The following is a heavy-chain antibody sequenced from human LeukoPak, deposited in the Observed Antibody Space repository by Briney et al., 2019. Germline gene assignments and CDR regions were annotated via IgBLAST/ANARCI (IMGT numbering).Heavy chain of an antibody. CDR1: GFTFGDYV. V-gene: IGHV3-49*03. CDR3: SREAGFWSGFDC. CDR2: IRSKAYGATT. Sequence: GGSLRLSCTASGFTFGDYVMSWFRQAPGKGLEWVGFIRSKAYGATTEYAASVKGRFTISRDDSKSIAYLQMNSLKTEDTAVYYCSREAGFWSGFDCWGQGTLVTVSS. D-gene: IGHD3-3*01. J-gene: IGHJ4*02.